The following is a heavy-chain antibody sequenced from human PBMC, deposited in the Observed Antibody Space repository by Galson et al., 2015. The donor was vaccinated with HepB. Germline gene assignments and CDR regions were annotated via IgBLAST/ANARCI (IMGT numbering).Heavy chain of an antibody. V-gene: IGHV4-31*03. CDR3: ASLCDRASCYMVGLGY. CDR1: GGSVDSGGYY. Sequence: TLSLTCTVSGGSVDSGGYYWSWIRQRPGKGLEWIGYIYYNGNTYYNPSLKSRVTISVDTSKNQFSLRLSSVTAADTAVYYCASLCDRASCYMVGLGYWGQGTLVTVSS. J-gene: IGHJ4*02. CDR2: IYYNGNT. D-gene: IGHD2-2*02.